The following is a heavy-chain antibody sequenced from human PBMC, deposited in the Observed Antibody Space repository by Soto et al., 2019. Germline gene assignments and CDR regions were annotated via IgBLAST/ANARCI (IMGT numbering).Heavy chain of an antibody. V-gene: IGHV4-30-4*01. CDR2: IYYSGST. Sequence: SETLSLTCTVSGGSISSGDYYWSWIRQPPGKGLEWIGYIYYSGSTYYNPSLKSRVTISVDTSKNQFSLKLSSVTAADTAVYYCARDVYYYGSGSYSRLFDYWGQGTLVTVSS. CDR3: ARDVYYYGSGSYSRLFDY. D-gene: IGHD3-10*01. CDR1: GGSISSGDYY. J-gene: IGHJ4*02.